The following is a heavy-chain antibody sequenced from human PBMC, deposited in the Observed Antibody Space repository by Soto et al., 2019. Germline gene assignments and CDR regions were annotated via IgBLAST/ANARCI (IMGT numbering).Heavy chain of an antibody. Sequence: EVQLVESGGGPVKPGGSLRLSCAASGFTFSSYSMNWVRQAPGKGLEWVSSISSSSSYIYYADSVKGRFTISRDNAKNSLYLQMNSLRAEDTAVYYCARDAERPSWGDYGDYAGFDAFDIWGQGTMVTVSS. D-gene: IGHD4-17*01. J-gene: IGHJ3*02. CDR3: ARDAERPSWGDYGDYAGFDAFDI. V-gene: IGHV3-21*01. CDR2: ISSSSSYI. CDR1: GFTFSSYS.